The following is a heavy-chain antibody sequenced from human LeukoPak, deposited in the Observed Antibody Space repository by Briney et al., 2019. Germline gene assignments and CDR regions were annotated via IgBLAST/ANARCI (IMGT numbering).Heavy chain of an antibody. D-gene: IGHD3-22*01. Sequence: SETLSLTCTVSGGSISSGDYYWSWTRQPPGKGLEWIGYIYYSGSTYYNPSLKSRVTISVDTSKNQFSLELSSVTAADTAVYYCAREPVDYYDSSGYYYVYWGQGTLVTVSS. V-gene: IGHV4-30-4*01. J-gene: IGHJ4*02. CDR1: GGSISSGDYY. CDR3: AREPVDYYDSSGYYYVY. CDR2: IYYSGST.